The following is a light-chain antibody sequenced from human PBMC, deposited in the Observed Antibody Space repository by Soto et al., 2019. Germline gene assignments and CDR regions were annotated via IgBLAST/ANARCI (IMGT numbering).Light chain of an antibody. Sequence: EIVLTQSPGTLSLARGEIATLSCRASQSVSSSYLAWYQQKPGQAPRLLIDVASSRATGIPDRFSGSGSGTDFTLTISSLEPEDFAVYYCHQYDSSPLTFGGGTKVEIK. CDR1: QSVSSSY. J-gene: IGKJ4*01. V-gene: IGKV3-20*01. CDR2: VAS. CDR3: HQYDSSPLT.